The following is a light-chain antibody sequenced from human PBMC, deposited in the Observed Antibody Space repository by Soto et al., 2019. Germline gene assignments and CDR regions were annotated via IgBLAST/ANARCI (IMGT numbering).Light chain of an antibody. V-gene: IGLV2-14*02. CDR1: SSDVGSYNL. CDR2: EGS. Sequence: QSALTQPASVSASPGQSITISCTGTSSDVGSYNLVSWYQQHPGKAPKLMIYEGSKRPSGVSNRFSGSKSGNTASLTISGLQAEDEADYYCSSYTTTNTYVFGTGTKLTVL. J-gene: IGLJ1*01. CDR3: SSYTTTNTYV.